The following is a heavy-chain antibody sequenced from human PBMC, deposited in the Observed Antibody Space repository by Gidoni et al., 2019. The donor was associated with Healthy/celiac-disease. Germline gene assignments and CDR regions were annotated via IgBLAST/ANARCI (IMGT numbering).Heavy chain of an antibody. CDR3: ARDSYNWNYRDYYYGMDV. Sequence: QVQLVQSGAEVKKPGASVKVSCKASGYTFTSSGISWVRQAPGQVLEWMGWISGHNGNTNYAQKLQGRVTMTTDTSTSTAYMELRSLRSDDTAVYYCARDSYNWNYRDYYYGMDVWGQGTTVTVSS. V-gene: IGHV1-18*01. D-gene: IGHD1-7*01. J-gene: IGHJ6*02. CDR2: ISGHNGNT. CDR1: GYTFTSSG.